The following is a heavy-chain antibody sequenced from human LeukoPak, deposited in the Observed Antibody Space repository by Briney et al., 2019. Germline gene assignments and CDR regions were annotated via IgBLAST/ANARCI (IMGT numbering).Heavy chain of an antibody. CDR2: ISGGGDAT. Sequence: GGSLRLSCAASDFSFITYAMNWVRQAPGKGLEWVSTISGGGDATYYADSVKGRFTISRDNSKNTLYLQMNSLRVEDTAVYYCARDSSMLRGPLVIYYFDFWGQGTLVTVSS. V-gene: IGHV3-23*01. CDR1: DFSFITYA. CDR3: ARDSSMLRGPLVIYYFDF. J-gene: IGHJ4*02. D-gene: IGHD3-10*01.